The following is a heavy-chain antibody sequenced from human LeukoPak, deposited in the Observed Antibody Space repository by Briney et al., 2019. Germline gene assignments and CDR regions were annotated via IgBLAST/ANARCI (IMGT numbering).Heavy chain of an antibody. CDR3: ARDLDYYDSSGYYSYFDY. CDR2: SNPKSGGT. Sequence: ASVKVSCKASGYTFTGYYMHWVRQAPGQGLECVGGSNPKSGGTNYAQKFQGRVTMTRDTSNSTAYMELSRLRSDDTAVYYCARDLDYYDSSGYYSYFDYWGQGTLVTVSS. V-gene: IGHV1-2*02. J-gene: IGHJ4*02. CDR1: GYTFTGYY. D-gene: IGHD3-22*01.